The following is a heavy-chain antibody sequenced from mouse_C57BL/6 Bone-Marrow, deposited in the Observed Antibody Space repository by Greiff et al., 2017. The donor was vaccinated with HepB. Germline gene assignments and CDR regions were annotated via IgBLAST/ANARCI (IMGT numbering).Heavy chain of an antibody. CDR2: IDPSDSET. CDR3: ARHPPYYGYDRDAMDY. J-gene: IGHJ4*01. D-gene: IGHD2-9*01. V-gene: IGHV1-52*01. Sequence: QVQLKQPGAELVRPGSSVKLSCKASGFTFTSYWMHWVKQRPIQGLEWIGNIDPSDSETHYNQKFKDKATLTVDKSSSTAYMQLSSLTSEDSAVYYCARHPPYYGYDRDAMDYWGQGTSVTVSS. CDR1: GFTFTSYW.